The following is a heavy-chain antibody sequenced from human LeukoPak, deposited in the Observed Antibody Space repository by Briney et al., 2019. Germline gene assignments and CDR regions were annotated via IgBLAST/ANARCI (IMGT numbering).Heavy chain of an antibody. CDR3: ARGLWPWYFDL. CDR2: IYYSGST. J-gene: IGHJ2*01. Sequence: SETLSLTCTVSGGSISSYYWSWIRQPPGKRLEWIGYIYYSGSTNYNPSLKSRVTISVDTSKNQFSLKLSSVTAADTAVYYCARGLWPWYFDLWGRGTLVTVSS. V-gene: IGHV4-59*01. CDR1: GGSISSYY.